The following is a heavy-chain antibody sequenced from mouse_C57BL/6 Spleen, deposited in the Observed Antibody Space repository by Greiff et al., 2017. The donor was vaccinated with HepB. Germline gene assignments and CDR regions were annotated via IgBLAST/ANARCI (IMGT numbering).Heavy chain of an antibody. V-gene: IGHV1-59*01. CDR3: AREGYGNILFDY. J-gene: IGHJ2*01. Sequence: QVQLKQPGAELVRPGTSVKLSCKASGYTFTSYWMHWVKQRPGQGLEWIGVIDPSDSYTNYNQKFKGKATLTVDTSSSTAYMQLSSLTSEDSAVYYCAREGYGNILFDYWGQGTTLTVSS. CDR1: GYTFTSYW. CDR2: IDPSDSYT. D-gene: IGHD2-1*01.